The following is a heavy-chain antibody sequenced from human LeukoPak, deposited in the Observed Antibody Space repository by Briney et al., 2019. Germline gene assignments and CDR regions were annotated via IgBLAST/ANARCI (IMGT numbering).Heavy chain of an antibody. V-gene: IGHV3-7*01. Sequence: PGGSLRLSCAASGFTFSKYWMSWVRQAPGKGLEWVANINQDGSETYYVDSVEGRFTISRDDAKNSLFLQMNSLRAEDTAVYYCARDYCSSTSCYVLDYWGQGTLVTVSS. J-gene: IGHJ4*02. CDR3: ARDYCSSTSCYVLDY. CDR1: GFTFSKYW. CDR2: INQDGSET. D-gene: IGHD2-2*01.